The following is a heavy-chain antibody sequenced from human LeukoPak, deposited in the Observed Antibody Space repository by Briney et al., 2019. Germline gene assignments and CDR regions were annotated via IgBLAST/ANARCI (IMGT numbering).Heavy chain of an antibody. Sequence: SETLSLTCTVAGGSISSYYWSWIRQPPGKGLEWIGYIYYSGSTNYNPSLTSRVTISVDTSKNQFSLKLRSVTAADTAVYYCARHVYSSSWLSFDYWGQGTLVTVSS. D-gene: IGHD6-13*01. V-gene: IGHV4-59*08. CDR1: GGSISSYY. CDR3: ARHVYSSSWLSFDY. CDR2: IYYSGST. J-gene: IGHJ4*02.